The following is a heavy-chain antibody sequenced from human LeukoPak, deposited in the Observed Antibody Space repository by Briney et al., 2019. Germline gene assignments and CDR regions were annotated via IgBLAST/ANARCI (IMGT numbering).Heavy chain of an antibody. J-gene: IGHJ4*02. CDR2: IYYSGYT. CDR1: GGSIYSTNYY. D-gene: IGHD1-26*01. Sequence: SGTLSLTCPVSGGSIYSTNYYWGWIRHPPGNGLGWIGSIYYSGYTYYNPSLKSRLTLSVDTSKNQVSLELSSMTAADTAVYYCARLVGTTRVNYWGQGTLVTVSS. V-gene: IGHV4-39*01. CDR3: ARLVGTTRVNY.